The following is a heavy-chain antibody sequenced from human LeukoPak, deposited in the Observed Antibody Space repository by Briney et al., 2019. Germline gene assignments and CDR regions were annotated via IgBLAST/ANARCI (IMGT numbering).Heavy chain of an antibody. J-gene: IGHJ4*02. V-gene: IGHV3-33*08. CDR3: ARDSDYGDYDY. CDR2: IWYDGSNK. Sequence: GGSLRLSCAASGFTFSSYWMSWVRQAPGKGLEWVAVIWYDGSNKYYADSVKGRFTISRDNSKNTLYLQMNSLRAEDTAVYYCARDSDYGDYDYWGQGTLVTVSS. CDR1: GFTFSSYW. D-gene: IGHD4-17*01.